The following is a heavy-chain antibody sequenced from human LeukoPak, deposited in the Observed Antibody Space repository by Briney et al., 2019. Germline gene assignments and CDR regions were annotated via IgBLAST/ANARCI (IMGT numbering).Heavy chain of an antibody. CDR2: ISYDETNK. CDR1: GFTFTNYA. CDR3: AKNNDYGGSYWYFDL. V-gene: IGHV3-30*04. Sequence: GGSLRLSCAASGFTFTNYAMHWVRQVPGKGLEWVAVISYDETNKYYEDSVKGRFTISRDSSKNTLYLQMSSLRDEDTAVYYCAKNNDYGGSYWYFDLWGRGTLVTVSS. D-gene: IGHD4-23*01. J-gene: IGHJ2*01.